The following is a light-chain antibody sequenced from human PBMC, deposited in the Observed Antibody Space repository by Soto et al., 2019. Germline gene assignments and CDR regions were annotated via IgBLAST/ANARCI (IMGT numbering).Light chain of an antibody. CDR1: SSNIGAGYD. CDR2: GNN. J-gene: IGLJ3*02. CDR3: QSYDSSLGGWV. Sequence: QSVLTQPPSVSGAPGQRVTISCTGSSSNIGAGYDVHWYQQLPGTAPKLLIYGNNNRPSGVPDRFSGSKSETSASLAITGLQAGDEADYYCQSYDSSLGGWVFGGGTKLTVL. V-gene: IGLV1-40*01.